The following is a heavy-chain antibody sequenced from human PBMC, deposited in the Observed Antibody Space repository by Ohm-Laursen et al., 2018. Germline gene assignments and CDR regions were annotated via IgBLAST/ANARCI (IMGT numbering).Heavy chain of an antibody. J-gene: IGHJ4*02. D-gene: IGHD6-19*01. V-gene: IGHV3-21*01. CDR3: ARLSSGWSY. CDR1: GFTFDDYA. Sequence: SLRLSCAASGFTFDDYAMHWVRQAPGKGLEWVSSISSSSSYIYYADSVKGRFTISRDNAKNSLYLQMNSLRAKDTAVYYCARLSSGWSYWGQGTLVTVSS. CDR2: ISSSSSYI.